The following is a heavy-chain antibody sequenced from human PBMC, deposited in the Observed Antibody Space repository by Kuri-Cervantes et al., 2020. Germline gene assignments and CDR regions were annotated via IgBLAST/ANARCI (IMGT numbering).Heavy chain of an antibody. D-gene: IGHD5-18*01. CDR1: GFTFSSYG. J-gene: IGHJ6*02. CDR3: AKEKGGYSYGWWRAEYYGMDV. Sequence: GESLKISCAASGFTFSSYGMHWVRQAPGKGLEWVAVISYDGSNKYYADSVKGRFTISRDNSKSTLYLQMNSLRAEDTAVYYCAKEKGGYSYGWWRAEYYGMDVWGQGTTVTVSS. CDR2: ISYDGSNK. V-gene: IGHV3-30*18.